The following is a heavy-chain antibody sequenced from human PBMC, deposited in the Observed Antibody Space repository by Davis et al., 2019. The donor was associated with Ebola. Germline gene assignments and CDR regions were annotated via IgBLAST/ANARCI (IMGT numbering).Heavy chain of an antibody. D-gene: IGHD7-27*01. CDR3: ARGRLGYYFDY. Sequence: GGSLRPSCAAPGPIVSSNYMSWVRQAPGKGLEWVSFIYSVGSTYYADSVKGRFTISRHNSKNTLYLQMNSLRAEDTAVYYCARGRLGYYFDYWGQGTLVTVSS. V-gene: IGHV3-53*04. CDR2: IYSVGST. J-gene: IGHJ4*02. CDR1: GPIVSSNY.